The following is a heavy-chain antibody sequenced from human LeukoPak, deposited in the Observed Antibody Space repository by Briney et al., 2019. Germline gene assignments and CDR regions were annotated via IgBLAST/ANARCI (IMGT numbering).Heavy chain of an antibody. CDR2: ISYDGTNK. J-gene: IGHJ4*02. CDR3: ARNKAIGY. CDR1: GFNFRTYA. Sequence: PGRSLRLSCATSGFNFRTYALHWVRQTPGKGLVWVTLISYDGTNKYYADSVKGRFTISRDNSKNTLYLQMNSLRAEDTAVYYCARNKAIGYWGQGTLVTVSS. V-gene: IGHV3-30*14.